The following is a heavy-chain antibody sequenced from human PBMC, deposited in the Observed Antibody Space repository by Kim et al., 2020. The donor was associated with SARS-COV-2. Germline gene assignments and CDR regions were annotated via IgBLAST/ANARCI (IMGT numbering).Heavy chain of an antibody. CDR3: ARDYYFAGHNFDY. V-gene: IGHV3-30*04. J-gene: IGHJ4*02. CDR1: GFTFSSYA. Sequence: GGSLRLSCAASGFTFSSYAMHWVRQAPGKGLEWVAVISYDGSNKYYADSVKGRFTISRDNSKNTLYLQMNSLRAEDTAVYYCARDYYFAGHNFDYWGQGTLVTVSS. D-gene: IGHD3-22*01. CDR2: ISYDGSNK.